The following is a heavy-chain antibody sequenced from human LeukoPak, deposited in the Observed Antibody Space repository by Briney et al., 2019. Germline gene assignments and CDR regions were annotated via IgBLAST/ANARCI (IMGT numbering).Heavy chain of an antibody. CDR2: ISAYNGNT. V-gene: IGHV1-18*01. CDR1: GYTFTSYG. CDR3: ATDRFSVRGAEYYFDY. J-gene: IGHJ4*02. Sequence: ASVKVSCKASGYTFTSYGISWVRQAPGQGLEWMGWISAYNGNTNYAQKLQGRVTMTTDTSTSTAYMELRSLRSDDTAVYYCATDRFSVRGAEYYFDYWGQGTLVTVSS. D-gene: IGHD3-10*02.